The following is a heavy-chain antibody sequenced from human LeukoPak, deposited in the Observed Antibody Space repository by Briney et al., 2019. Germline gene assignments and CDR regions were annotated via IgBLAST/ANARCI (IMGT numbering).Heavy chain of an antibody. Sequence: PGGSLRLSCAASGFTVSSNQMSWVRQAPGKGLEWVSVIYSGGSTYYADSVKGRFTISRDNSKNTLYLQMNSLRAEDTAVYYCAREGGYDGRYYFDYWGQGTLVTVSS. D-gene: IGHD3-22*01. CDR2: IYSGGST. CDR3: AREGGYDGRYYFDY. CDR1: GFTVSSNQ. J-gene: IGHJ4*02. V-gene: IGHV3-53*01.